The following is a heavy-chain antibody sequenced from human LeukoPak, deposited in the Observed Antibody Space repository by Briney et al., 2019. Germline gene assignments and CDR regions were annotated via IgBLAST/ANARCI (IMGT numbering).Heavy chain of an antibody. CDR3: ARDRRSSSWYPHYYGMDV. CDR1: GFTFSSYS. J-gene: IGHJ6*02. CDR2: ISSSSSYI. Sequence: GGSLRLFCAASGFTFSSYSMNWVRKAPGKGLEWVSSISSSSSYIYYADSVKGRFTISRDNAKNSLYLQMNSLRAEDTAVYYCARDRRSSSWYPHYYGMDVWGQGTTVTVSS. D-gene: IGHD6-13*01. V-gene: IGHV3-21*01.